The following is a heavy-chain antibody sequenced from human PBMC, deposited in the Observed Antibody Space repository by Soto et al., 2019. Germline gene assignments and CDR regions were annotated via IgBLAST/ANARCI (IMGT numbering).Heavy chain of an antibody. Sequence: HVQLVQSGAEVKPPGASVKVSCKASGYTFTDFYIHWVRQAPGQGLEWMAVIYPSDGSTTYAQSFQGGVIVTSDTPTNTISMDLSSLTSEDTAVYYCARAGREYWGQGTLVTVSS. J-gene: IGHJ4*02. V-gene: IGHV1-46*01. CDR1: GYTFTDFY. CDR2: IYPSDGST. CDR3: ARAGREY.